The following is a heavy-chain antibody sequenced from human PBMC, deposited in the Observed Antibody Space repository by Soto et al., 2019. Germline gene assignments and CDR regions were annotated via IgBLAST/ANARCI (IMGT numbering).Heavy chain of an antibody. CDR1: GYTFTSYY. CDR2: INPSGGST. V-gene: IGHV1-46*01. J-gene: IGHJ4*02. Sequence: QVQLVQSGAEVKKPGASVKVSCKASGYTFTSYYMHWVRQAPGQGLEWMGIINPSGGSTSYAQKFQGRVTMNRDTSTSTVYMELSSLRSEDTAVYYCARSWNQGWLTWYAATGWGYFDYWGQGTLVTVSS. D-gene: IGHD5-18*01. CDR3: ARSWNQGWLTWYAATGWGYFDY.